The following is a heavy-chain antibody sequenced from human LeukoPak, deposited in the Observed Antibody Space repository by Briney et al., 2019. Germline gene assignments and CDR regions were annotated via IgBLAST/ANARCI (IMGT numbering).Heavy chain of an antibody. V-gene: IGHV3-21*01. D-gene: IGHD4-11*01. CDR1: GFTFSSYS. Sequence: GGSLRLSCAASGFTFSSYSMSWVRQAPGKGLEWVSSISSSSSYIYYADSVKGRFTISRDNAKNSLYLQMNSLRAEDTAVYYCARDGGDAYSNSFDYWGQGTLVTVSS. CDR3: ARDGGDAYSNSFDY. CDR2: ISSSSSYI. J-gene: IGHJ4*02.